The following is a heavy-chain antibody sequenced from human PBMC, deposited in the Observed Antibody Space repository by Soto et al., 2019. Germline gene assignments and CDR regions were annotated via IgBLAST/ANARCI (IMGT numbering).Heavy chain of an antibody. V-gene: IGHV3-23*01. CDR1: GFTFSSYA. Sequence: GGSLRLSCAASGFTFSSYAMSWVRQAPGKGLEWVSAISGSGGSTYYADSVKGRFTISRDNSKNTLYLQMNSLRAEDTAVYYCAKLLPRDYDFWSGYYSSNYYYGMDVWGQGTTVTVSS. CDR2: ISGSGGST. J-gene: IGHJ6*02. D-gene: IGHD3-3*01. CDR3: AKLLPRDYDFWSGYYSSNYYYGMDV.